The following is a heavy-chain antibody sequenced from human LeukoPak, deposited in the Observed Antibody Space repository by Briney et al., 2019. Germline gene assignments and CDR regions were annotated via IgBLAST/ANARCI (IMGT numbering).Heavy chain of an antibody. CDR1: GYTFTSYG. CDR3: ARSCSSTSCSGGFSDY. Sequence: ASVKVSCKASGYTFTSYGISWVRQAPGQGLEWMGWISAYNGNTNYAQRFQGRVTMTTDTSTSTAYMELRSLRSDDTAVYYCARSCSSTSCSGGFSDYWGQGTLVTVSS. CDR2: ISAYNGNT. V-gene: IGHV1-18*01. J-gene: IGHJ4*02. D-gene: IGHD2-2*01.